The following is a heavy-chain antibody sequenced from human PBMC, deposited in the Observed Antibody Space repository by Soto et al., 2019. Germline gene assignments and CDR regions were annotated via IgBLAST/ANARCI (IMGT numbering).Heavy chain of an antibody. CDR2: INHSGST. Sequence: SETLSLTCAVYGGSISGYYWSWIRQPPGKGLEWIGEINHSGSTNYNPSLKSRVTISVDTSKNQFSLKLSSVTAADTAVYYCARGSIFGRLFDYWGQGTLVTVSS. CDR3: ARGSIFGRLFDY. D-gene: IGHD3-3*02. V-gene: IGHV4-34*01. J-gene: IGHJ4*02. CDR1: GGSISGYY.